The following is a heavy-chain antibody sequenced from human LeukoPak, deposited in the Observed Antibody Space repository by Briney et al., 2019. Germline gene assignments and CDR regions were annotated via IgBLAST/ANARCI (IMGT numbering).Heavy chain of an antibody. V-gene: IGHV3-23*01. CDR2: ISGHGGST. D-gene: IGHD3-22*01. Sequence: GGTLRLSCAFSGFTFSIYAMRGVRRAPARGWVGGSDISGHGGSTYYTDSVKGRFTNSRDNTKTTLYLQMNSLRAEDTAVYYCAKDGRTYYYDSSGYQQRRDDYWGQGTLVTVSS. CDR3: AKDGRTYYYDSSGYQQRRDDY. J-gene: IGHJ4*02. CDR1: GFTFSIYA.